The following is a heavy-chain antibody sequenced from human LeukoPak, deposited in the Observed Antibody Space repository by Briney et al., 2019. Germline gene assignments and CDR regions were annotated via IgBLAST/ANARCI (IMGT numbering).Heavy chain of an antibody. V-gene: IGHV4-59*12. CDR1: GGSISSYY. CDR3: ARDYYYGSGSYSP. CDR2: IYYSGST. Sequence: SETLSLTCTVSGGSISSYYWSWIRQPPGKGLEWIGYIYYSGSTNYNPSLKSRVTISVDTSKNQFSLKLSSVTAADTAVYYCARDYYYGSGSYSPWGQGTLVTVSS. J-gene: IGHJ5*02. D-gene: IGHD3-10*01.